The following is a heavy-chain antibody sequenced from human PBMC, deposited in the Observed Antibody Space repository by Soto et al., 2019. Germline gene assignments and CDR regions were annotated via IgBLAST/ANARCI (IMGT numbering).Heavy chain of an antibody. D-gene: IGHD5-12*01. CDR2: IYYSGST. V-gene: IGHV4-39*01. Sequence: PSEPLSLTCTVSGGSISSSSYYWGWIRQPPGKGLEWIGSIYYSGSTYYNPSLKSRVTISVDTSKNQFSLKLSSVTAADTAVYYCARTNVEMATKYYFDYWGQGTLVTVSS. CDR1: GGSISSSSYY. CDR3: ARTNVEMATKYYFDY. J-gene: IGHJ4*02.